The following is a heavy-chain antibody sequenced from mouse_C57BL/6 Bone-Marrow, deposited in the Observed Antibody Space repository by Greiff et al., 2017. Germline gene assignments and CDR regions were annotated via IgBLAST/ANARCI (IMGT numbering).Heavy chain of an antibody. CDR1: GFNIKDYY. D-gene: IGHD1-1*01. J-gene: IGHJ2*01. CDR2: IDPEDGEP. CDR3: TRSLIYYGTNY. V-gene: IGHV14-2*01. Sequence: VQLQQSGAELVKPGASVKLSCTASGFNIKDYYIHWVKQRTEQGLEWIGRIDPEDGEPKYAPKFQDKATITADTSSNTAYLQLSSLTSEDTAVYYCTRSLIYYGTNYWGQGTTLTVAS.